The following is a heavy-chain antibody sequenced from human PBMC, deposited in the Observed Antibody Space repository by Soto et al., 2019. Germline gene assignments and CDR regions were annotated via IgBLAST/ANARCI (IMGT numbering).Heavy chain of an antibody. D-gene: IGHD6-13*01. Sequence: QVQLQQWGAGLLKPSETLSLTCAVYGGSFSGYYWSWIRQPPGKGLEWIGEINHSGSTNYNPSLKSRVTISVDTSKNQFSLKLRSVTAADTAVYYCARVRAAAGRRAYFDYWGQGTLVTVSS. V-gene: IGHV4-34*01. CDR2: INHSGST. J-gene: IGHJ4*02. CDR3: ARVRAAAGRRAYFDY. CDR1: GGSFSGYY.